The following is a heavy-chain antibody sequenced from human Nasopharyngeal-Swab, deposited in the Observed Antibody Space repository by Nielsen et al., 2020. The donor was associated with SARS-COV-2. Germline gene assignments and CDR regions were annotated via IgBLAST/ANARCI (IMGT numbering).Heavy chain of an antibody. CDR3: TTGGRWELRPIDY. D-gene: IGHD1-26*01. J-gene: IGHJ4*02. CDR2: IKSKTDGGTT. V-gene: IGHV3-15*01. CDR1: GFTFSNAW. Sequence: GGSLRLSCAASGFTFSNAWMSWVRQVPGKGLEWVGRIKSKTDGGTTDYAAPVKGRFTISRDDSKNTLYLQMNSLKTEDTAVYYCTTGGRWELRPIDYWGQGTLVTVSS.